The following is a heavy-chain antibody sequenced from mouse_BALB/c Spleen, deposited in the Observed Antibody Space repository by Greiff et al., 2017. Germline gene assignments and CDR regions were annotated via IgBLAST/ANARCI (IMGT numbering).Heavy chain of an antibody. Sequence: EVNLVESGGGLVQPGGSLKLSCAASGFTFSSYGMSWVRQTPDKRLELVATINSIGGSTYYPDSVKGRFTLSRDNAKNTLYLQMSSLKSEDTAIDYCATIYYDLAWFAYWGQGTLVTVSA. J-gene: IGHJ3*01. CDR2: INSIGGST. CDR1: GFTFSSYG. D-gene: IGHD2-4*01. V-gene: IGHV5-6-3*01. CDR3: ATIYYDLAWFAY.